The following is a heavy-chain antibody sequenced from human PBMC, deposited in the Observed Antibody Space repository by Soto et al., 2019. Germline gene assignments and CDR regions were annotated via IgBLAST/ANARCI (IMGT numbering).Heavy chain of an antibody. V-gene: IGHV1-2*02. J-gene: IGHJ4*02. Sequence: ASVKVSCKASGYIFTGYYIHWVRQAPGQGLEWMGWINPNTRGTHSAQRFQGRVTMTRDTSISTAYMELSGLRSDDSAVYYCARDRYSGYNSQFDYWGQGTLVTGSS. CDR1: GYIFTGYY. D-gene: IGHD5-12*01. CDR2: INPNTRGT. CDR3: ARDRYSGYNSQFDY.